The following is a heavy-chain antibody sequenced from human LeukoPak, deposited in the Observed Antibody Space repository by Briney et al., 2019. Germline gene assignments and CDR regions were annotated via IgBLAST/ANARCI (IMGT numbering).Heavy chain of an antibody. CDR1: GFTFSTYP. Sequence: GGSLRLSCAASGFTFSTYPMSWVRQAPGKGLEWVSAISGSGGSTNYADPVKGRFTISRDNSKNTLYLQMNSLRAEDTAVYYCAKERTQTTSFDYWGQGTLVTVSS. CDR3: AKERTQTTSFDY. D-gene: IGHD2/OR15-2a*01. CDR2: ISGSGGST. V-gene: IGHV3-23*01. J-gene: IGHJ4*02.